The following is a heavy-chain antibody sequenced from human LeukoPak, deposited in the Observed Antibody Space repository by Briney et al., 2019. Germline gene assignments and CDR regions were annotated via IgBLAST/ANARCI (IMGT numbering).Heavy chain of an antibody. J-gene: IGHJ4*02. CDR2: IYYSGST. V-gene: IGHV4-59*08. D-gene: IGHD6-19*01. CDR1: GGSISSYY. CDR3: ARRISGWPYFDY. Sequence: PSETLSLTCTVSGGSISSYYWSWIRQPPGKGLEWIGHIYYSGSTNYNPSLKSRVTISIDTSKNQFSLKLTSVAAADTAVYYCARRISGWPYFDYWGRGTLVTVSS.